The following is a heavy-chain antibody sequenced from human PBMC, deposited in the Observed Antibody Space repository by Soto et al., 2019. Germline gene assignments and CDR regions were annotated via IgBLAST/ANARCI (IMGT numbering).Heavy chain of an antibody. CDR2: ISSSSSYI. D-gene: IGHD3-22*01. CDR3: ERVVAYYDHYYYYGMDV. Sequence: EVQLVESGGGLVKPGGSLRLSCAASGFTFSSYSMNWVRQAPGKGLEWVSSISSSSSYIYYADSVKGRFTISRDNAKKSIYLQMNSMRAEDTAVYYCERVVAYYDHYYYYGMDVWGQGTTVTVSS. CDR1: GFTFSSYS. V-gene: IGHV3-21*01. J-gene: IGHJ6*02.